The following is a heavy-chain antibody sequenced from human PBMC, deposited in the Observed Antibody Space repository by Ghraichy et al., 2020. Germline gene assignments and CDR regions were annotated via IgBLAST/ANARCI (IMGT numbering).Heavy chain of an antibody. CDR1: GGSTSGYNNY. Sequence: SETRSLTCTVSGGSTSGYNNYWGWVRQPPGKGLEWIGAVYYRGNTYYAPSLQSRVTISVDTSRSQFFLNLTSVTAADTAVYFCARRPRMSPVTTKDWGQGTLVTVSS. V-gene: IGHV4-39*01. CDR3: ARRPRMSPVTTKD. CDR2: VYYRGNT. J-gene: IGHJ4*02. D-gene: IGHD4-17*01.